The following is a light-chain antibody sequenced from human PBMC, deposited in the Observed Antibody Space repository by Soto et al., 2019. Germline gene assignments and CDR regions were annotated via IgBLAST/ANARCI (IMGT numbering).Light chain of an antibody. CDR1: QSINNY. CDR2: TAS. V-gene: IGKV1-39*01. Sequence: DIPMTQSPSSLSASAGDRATITCRASQSINNYLSWHQQKPGKAPKLLIYTASTLQGGVPSRFSGSGSGTEFTLTITSLQPEDFATYYCQETYSNLYTFGQGTKLEIK. J-gene: IGKJ2*01. CDR3: QETYSNLYT.